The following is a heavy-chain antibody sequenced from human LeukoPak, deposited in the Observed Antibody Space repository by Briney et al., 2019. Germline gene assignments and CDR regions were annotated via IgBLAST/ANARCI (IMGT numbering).Heavy chain of an antibody. CDR1: GGSISSQNYY. D-gene: IGHD6-19*01. CDR2: IYYSAST. J-gene: IGHJ4*02. V-gene: IGHV4-39*01. CDR3: ARAGWFSTTWHFDY. Sequence: SETLSLTCTVSGGSISSQNYYWGWIRQPPGKGLEWIGNIYYSASTYYNPSLKSRVTISVDTSKNQFSLKLTSVTASDTAVYYCARAGWFSTTWHFDYWGQGILVTVSS.